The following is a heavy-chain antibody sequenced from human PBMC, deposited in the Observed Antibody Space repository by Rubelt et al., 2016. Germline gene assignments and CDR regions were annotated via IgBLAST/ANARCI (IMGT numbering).Heavy chain of an antibody. CDR2: IYSGGST. J-gene: IGHJ3*02. Sequence: PGGSLRLSCAASGFTFSNYTMDWVRQAPGKGLEWVSVIYSGGSTYYADSVKGRFTISRDNSKNTLYLQMNSLRAEDTAVYYCARDRYYYDSSGPEMGDIWGQGTMVTVSS. D-gene: IGHD3-22*01. V-gene: IGHV3-66*01. CDR1: GFTFSNYT. CDR3: ARDRYYYDSSGPEMGDI.